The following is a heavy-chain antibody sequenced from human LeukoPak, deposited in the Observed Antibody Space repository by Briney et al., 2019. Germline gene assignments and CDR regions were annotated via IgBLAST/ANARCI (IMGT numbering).Heavy chain of an antibody. V-gene: IGHV4-34*01. CDR3: TRDSNGGYSKGYAGGMDV. CDR1: GGSFSGYY. CDR2: INHSGST. D-gene: IGHD5-18*01. J-gene: IGHJ6*02. Sequence: PSETLSLTCAVYGGSFSGYYWSWIRQPPGKGLEWIGEINHSGSTNYNPSLKSRVTISVDTSKNQFSLKLSSVTAADTAVYYCTRDSNGGYSKGYAGGMDVWGQGTTVTVSS.